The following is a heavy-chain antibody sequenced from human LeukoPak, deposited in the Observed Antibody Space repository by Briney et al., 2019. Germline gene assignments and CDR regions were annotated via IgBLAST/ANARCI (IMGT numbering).Heavy chain of an antibody. J-gene: IGHJ4*02. CDR1: GYRFTTYW. CDR3: ATSESQTKFDY. CDR2: IFPGDSDT. Sequence: KRGESLKISCQGSGYRFTTYWIGWVRQMPGKGLEWMGIIFPGDSDTIYSPSFQGQVSISADKSISTAYLQWSSLKASDTAMYYCATSESQTKFDYWGQGTLVTASS. V-gene: IGHV5-51*01. D-gene: IGHD1/OR15-1a*01.